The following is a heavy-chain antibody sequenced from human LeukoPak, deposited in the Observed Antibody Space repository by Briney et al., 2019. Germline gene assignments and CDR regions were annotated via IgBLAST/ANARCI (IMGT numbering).Heavy chain of an antibody. Sequence: GGSLRLSCAASGFTFSDYYMGWIRQAAGKGLEWVSSISNSDSTIYYTDSVKGRFTISRDNAKNSLFLQMNSLRAEDTAVYYCARVGRLVFAHIDYWGQGTLVTVSS. CDR2: ISNSDSTI. CDR1: GFTFSDYY. D-gene: IGHD6-19*01. V-gene: IGHV3-11*04. CDR3: ARVGRLVFAHIDY. J-gene: IGHJ4*02.